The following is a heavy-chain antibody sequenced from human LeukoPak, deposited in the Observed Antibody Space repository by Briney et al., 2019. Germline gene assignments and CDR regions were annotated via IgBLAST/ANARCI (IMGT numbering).Heavy chain of an antibody. V-gene: IGHV5-10-1*01. CDR3: ARHHDYGDYGCFDY. J-gene: IGHJ4*02. Sequence: GESLKISCKGSGFSFTSYWISWVRQMPGKGLQWMGRIDPSDSYTNYSPSFQGHVTISADKSISAAYLQWSSLKASDSAMYYCARHHDYGDYGCFDYWGQGTLVTVSS. CDR2: IDPSDSYT. CDR1: GFSFTSYW. D-gene: IGHD4-17*01.